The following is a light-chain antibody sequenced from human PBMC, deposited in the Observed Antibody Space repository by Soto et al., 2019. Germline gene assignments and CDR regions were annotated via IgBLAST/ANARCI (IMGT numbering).Light chain of an antibody. Sequence: DIQMTQSPSTLSASVGDRVIITCRASQSISRWLGWYQQRPGRAPKLLIYDASSLKSGVPSRFSGSGSGTEFTLTIISLQPDDFASYYCRQYNNYSWTFGQGAKVDIK. CDR1: QSISRW. CDR3: RQYNNYSWT. V-gene: IGKV1-5*01. CDR2: DAS. J-gene: IGKJ1*01.